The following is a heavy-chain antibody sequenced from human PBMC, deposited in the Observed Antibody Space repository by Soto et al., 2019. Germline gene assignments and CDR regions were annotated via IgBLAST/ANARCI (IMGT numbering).Heavy chain of an antibody. CDR3: GRGKVPAAIGRMDV. J-gene: IGHJ6*02. CDR1: GYTFTSYD. Sequence: ASVKVSCKASGYTFTSYDINWVRQATGQGLEWMGWMNPNSGNTGYAQKFQGRVTMTRNTSISTAYMELSSLRSEDTAVYYCGRGKVPAAIGRMDVWGQGTTVSVSS. V-gene: IGHV1-8*01. CDR2: MNPNSGNT. D-gene: IGHD2-2*02.